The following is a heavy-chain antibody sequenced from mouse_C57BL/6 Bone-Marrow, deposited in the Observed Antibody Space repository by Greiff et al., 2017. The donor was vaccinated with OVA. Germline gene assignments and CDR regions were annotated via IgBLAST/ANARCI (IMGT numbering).Heavy chain of an antibody. CDR3: ARGGTYFDC. D-gene: IGHD3-3*01. J-gene: IGHJ2*01. CDR2: ISSGSTTI. V-gene: IGHV5-17*01. CDR1: GFTFSDSG. Sequence: EVMLVESGGGLVKPGGSLKLSCAASGFTFSDSGMHWVRQAPETGLEWVAYISSGSTTIYYADTVTGRFTISRDNAKNTLFLQMTRLRAEDTALYYCARGGTYFDCWGQGTTLTVSS.